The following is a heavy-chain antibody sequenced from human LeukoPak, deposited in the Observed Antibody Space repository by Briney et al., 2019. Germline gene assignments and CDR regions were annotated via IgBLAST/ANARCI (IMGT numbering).Heavy chain of an antibody. V-gene: IGHV3-13*01. CDR1: GFIFSSYD. Sequence: GGSLRLSCAASGFIFSSYDMHWVRQATGKGLEWVSAIGTAGDTYYPGSVKGRFTISRENAKNSLCLQMNSLRAEDTAVYYCAKLLGVITILLWGQGTLVTVSS. CDR3: AKLLGVITILL. D-gene: IGHD3-3*01. CDR2: IGTAGDT. J-gene: IGHJ4*02.